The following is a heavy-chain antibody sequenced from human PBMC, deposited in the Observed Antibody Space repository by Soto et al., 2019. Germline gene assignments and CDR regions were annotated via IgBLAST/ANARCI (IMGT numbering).Heavy chain of an antibody. CDR2: ISIDGSST. CDR3: ARDRAPGEMATTFDY. Sequence: GSLRLSCAASGFSFDNYWMHWVRQSPGKGLVWVSRISIDGSSTNYADSVKGRFTISRDNAKKTLYLLMNSLRAEDTAVYYCARDRAPGEMATTFDYWGLGTLVTVSS. J-gene: IGHJ4*02. V-gene: IGHV3-74*01. CDR1: GFSFDNYW.